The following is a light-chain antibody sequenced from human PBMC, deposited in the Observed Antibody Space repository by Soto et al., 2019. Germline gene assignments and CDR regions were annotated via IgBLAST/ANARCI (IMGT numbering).Light chain of an antibody. J-gene: IGLJ1*01. CDR3: CSYAGSRYYV. CDR1: SSDVGSYNL. CDR2: EGS. Sequence: QSVLTQPASVSGSLEQSITISCTGTSSDVGSYNLVSWYQQHPGKAPKLMIYEGSKRPSGVSNRSSGSKSGNTASLTISGLQAEDEADYYCCSYAGSRYYVFGTGTKSPS. V-gene: IGLV2-23*01.